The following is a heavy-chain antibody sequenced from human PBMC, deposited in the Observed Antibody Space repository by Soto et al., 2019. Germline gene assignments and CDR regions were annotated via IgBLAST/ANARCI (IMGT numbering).Heavy chain of an antibody. D-gene: IGHD2-15*01. Sequence: QVQLVQSGAEVKKPGSSVKVSCKASGGTFSSYTISWVRQAPGQGLEWMGRIIPILGIANYAQKFQGRVTITADKSTSTAYMELRSLRSEDTAVYYCARSSGYCSGGSCYAFDYWGQGTLVTVSS. CDR1: GGTFSSYT. CDR3: ARSSGYCSGGSCYAFDY. J-gene: IGHJ4*02. V-gene: IGHV1-69*02. CDR2: IIPILGIA.